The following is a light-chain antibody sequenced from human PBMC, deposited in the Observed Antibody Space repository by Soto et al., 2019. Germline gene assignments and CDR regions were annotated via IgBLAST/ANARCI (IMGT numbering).Light chain of an antibody. CDR2: AAS. V-gene: IGKV3-20*01. J-gene: IGKJ5*01. CDR3: QQYTSAHGIT. CDR1: QGVGNKY. Sequence: EIALTQSPGTLSLSPGEGATLSCRASQGVGNKYLAWYQQRPGQAPSLLIYAASSRATGVPDRFSGSGSGTDFTLTISRLEPEDFAVYYCQQYTSAHGITFGQGTRLEIK.